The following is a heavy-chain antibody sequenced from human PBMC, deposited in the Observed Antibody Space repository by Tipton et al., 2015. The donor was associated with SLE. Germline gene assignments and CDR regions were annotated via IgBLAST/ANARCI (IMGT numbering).Heavy chain of an antibody. CDR1: GFTFSSYW. CDR2: INSDGSST. V-gene: IGHV3-74*01. D-gene: IGHD4-17*01. Sequence: GSLRLSCAASGFTFSSYWMHWVRQVPGKGLVWVSRINSDGSSTSYADFVKGRFTISRDNAKNTLYLQMNSLRAEDTAVYYCTKDQYRFGDYVYDAFDIWGQGTMVTVSS. J-gene: IGHJ3*02. CDR3: TKDQYRFGDYVYDAFDI.